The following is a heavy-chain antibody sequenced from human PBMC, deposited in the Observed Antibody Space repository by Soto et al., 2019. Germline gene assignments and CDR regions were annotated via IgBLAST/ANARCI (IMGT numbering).Heavy chain of an antibody. CDR3: ARWVRAVISNWFDP. J-gene: IGHJ5*02. CDR1: GGSISSSSYY. V-gene: IGHV4-39*01. Sequence: PSETLSLTCTVSGGSISSSSYYWGWIRQPPGKGLEGIGSIYYSGSTYYNPSLKSRVTISVDTSKNQFSLKLSSVTAADTAVSYCARWVRAVISNWFDPWGQGTLVTVSS. CDR2: IYYSGST. D-gene: IGHD3-10*01.